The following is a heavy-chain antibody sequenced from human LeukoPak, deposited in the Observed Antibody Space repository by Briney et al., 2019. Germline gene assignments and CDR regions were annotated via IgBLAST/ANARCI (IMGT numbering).Heavy chain of an antibody. CDR3: ARDRYYGSGSPTGWFDP. D-gene: IGHD3-10*01. Sequence: ASVKVSCKASGYTFTSYGISWVRQAPGQGLEWMGWISAYNGNTNYAQKLQGRVTMTTDTSTSTAYMELRSLRFDDTAVYYCARDRYYGSGSPTGWFDPWGQGTLVTVSS. V-gene: IGHV1-18*01. CDR2: ISAYNGNT. J-gene: IGHJ5*02. CDR1: GYTFTSYG.